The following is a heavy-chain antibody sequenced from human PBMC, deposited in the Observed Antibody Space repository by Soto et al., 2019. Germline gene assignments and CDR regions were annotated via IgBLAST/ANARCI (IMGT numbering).Heavy chain of an antibody. CDR1: GFTFSNYW. D-gene: IGHD3-16*01. CDR2: INTDGSTT. V-gene: IGHV3-74*01. CDR3: ARDLGGYASH. Sequence: EVQLVESGGGLVQPGGSLRLSCAASGFTFSNYWMHWVRQAPGKGPVWVSRINTDGSTTNYADSVKGRFTISRDNAQNTLYLQTNRLGAEDTAVYYCARDLGGYASHWGQGTRVTVSS. J-gene: IGHJ4*02.